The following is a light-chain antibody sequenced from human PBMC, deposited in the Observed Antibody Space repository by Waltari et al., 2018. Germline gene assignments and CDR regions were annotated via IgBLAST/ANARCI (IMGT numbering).Light chain of an antibody. CDR1: SSDVGGYKY. Sequence: QSALTQPASVSGSPGQSIPISCPGTSSDVGGYKYFSWYQQHPGKAPKLMIYDVSKRPSGVSNRFSGSKSGNTASLTISGLQAEDEADYYCTSYTSSSTYVFGTGTKVTVL. J-gene: IGLJ1*01. CDR3: TSYTSSSTYV. V-gene: IGLV2-14*01. CDR2: DVS.